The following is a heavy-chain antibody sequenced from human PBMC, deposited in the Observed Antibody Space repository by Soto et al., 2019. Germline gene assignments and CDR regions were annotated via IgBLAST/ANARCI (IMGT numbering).Heavy chain of an antibody. CDR2: IYYSGST. CDR3: AKGRYCSGGSCYSYYYYYMDV. D-gene: IGHD2-15*01. J-gene: IGHJ6*03. Sequence: SETLSLTCTVSGGSISSYYWSWIRQPPGKGLEWIGYIYYSGSTNYNPSLKSRVTISVDTSKNQFSLKLSSVTAADTAVYYCAKGRYCSGGSCYSYYYYYMDVWGKGTTVTVSS. V-gene: IGHV4-59*08. CDR1: GGSISSYY.